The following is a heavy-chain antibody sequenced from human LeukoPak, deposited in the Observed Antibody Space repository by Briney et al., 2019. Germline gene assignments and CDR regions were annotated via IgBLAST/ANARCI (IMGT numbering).Heavy chain of an antibody. CDR3: TPDRSYAMEV. J-gene: IGHJ6*02. CDR1: RFTLNMRW. V-gene: IGHV3-74*01. CDR2: INSDGSST. Sequence: GGSLRLSCAASRFTLNMRWMHWVRQAPEKGLVWVSRINSDGSSTNYADSVKGRFTISRDNAKNMVYLQMNSLRAEDTAVYYCTPDRSYAMEVWGQGATVAVS.